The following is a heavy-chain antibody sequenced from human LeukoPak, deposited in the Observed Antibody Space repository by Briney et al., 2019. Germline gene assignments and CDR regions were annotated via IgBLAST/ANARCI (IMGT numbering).Heavy chain of an antibody. CDR3: ARDRSMATDY. CDR2: ISSSGNTI. Sequence: GGSLRLSCAASGFTFSSYEMNWVRQAPGKGLEWVSYISSSGNTIYYADSVKGQFTISRDNAKNSLYLQMNSLRAEDTAVYYCARDRSMATDYWGQGTLVTVSS. D-gene: IGHD5-24*01. CDR1: GFTFSSYE. J-gene: IGHJ4*02. V-gene: IGHV3-48*03.